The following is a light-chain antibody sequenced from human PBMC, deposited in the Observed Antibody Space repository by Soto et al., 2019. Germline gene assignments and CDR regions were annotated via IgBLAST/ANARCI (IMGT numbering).Light chain of an antibody. V-gene: IGLV1-47*02. Sequence: QPVLTQPPSASGTPGQRVTISCSGSSSNIGSNYVYWYQQLPGTAPKVLIYSNNQRPSGVPDRFSGSKSGTSASLAISGLRSEDEDDYYCAAWDDSLSGWVFGGGTQLTVL. CDR3: AAWDDSLSGWV. CDR2: SNN. J-gene: IGLJ3*02. CDR1: SSNIGSNY.